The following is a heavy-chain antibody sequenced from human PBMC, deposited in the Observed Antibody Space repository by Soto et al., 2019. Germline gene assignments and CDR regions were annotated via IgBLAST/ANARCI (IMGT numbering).Heavy chain of an antibody. D-gene: IGHD7-27*01. Sequence: PGGSLRLSCAASGFTFSSYAMHWVRQAPGKGLEWVANIKQDGSESYYVDSVKGRFTISRDNAKNSLYLQMNSLRAEDTAVYYCARDENWGRPDYWGQGTLVTVSS. J-gene: IGHJ4*02. CDR3: ARDENWGRPDY. V-gene: IGHV3-7*04. CDR2: IKQDGSES. CDR1: GFTFSSYA.